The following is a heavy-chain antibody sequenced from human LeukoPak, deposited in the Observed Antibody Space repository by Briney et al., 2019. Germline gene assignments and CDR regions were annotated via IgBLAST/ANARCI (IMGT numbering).Heavy chain of an antibody. CDR3: AREIWSGYYSFDY. CDR1: GFPFSTYS. Sequence: QTGGSLRLSSAASGFPFSTYSMNWVRQAPGKGLECISYISSSDSTIFYADSVKGRFTISRDNAKNSLYLQMNSLRAEDTAVYYCAREIWSGYYSFDYWGQGTLVTVSS. D-gene: IGHD3-3*01. J-gene: IGHJ4*02. CDR2: ISSSDSTI. V-gene: IGHV3-48*01.